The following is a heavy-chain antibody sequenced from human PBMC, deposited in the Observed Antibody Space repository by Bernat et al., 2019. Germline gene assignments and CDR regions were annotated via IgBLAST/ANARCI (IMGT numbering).Heavy chain of an antibody. CDR2: INSDGSST. J-gene: IGHJ6*03. D-gene: IGHD4-23*01. V-gene: IGHV3-74*01. CDR3: AREGGVKLPTYYYYMDV. Sequence: EVQLVESGGGLVQPGGSLRLSCAASGFTCSSYWMHWVRQAPGKGLVWVSRINSDGSSTSYADSVQGRFTTSRDNAKNTLYLQMNSLRAEDTAVYYCAREGGVKLPTYYYYMDVWGKGTTVTVSS. CDR1: GFTCSSYW.